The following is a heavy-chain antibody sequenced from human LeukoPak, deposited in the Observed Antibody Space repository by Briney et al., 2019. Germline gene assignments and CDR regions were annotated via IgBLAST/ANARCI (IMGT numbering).Heavy chain of an antibody. D-gene: IGHD6-13*01. CDR2: IDPSDSYT. CDR3: ARHSTRSDWFDP. CDR1: GYSFTSYW. V-gene: IGHV5-10-1*01. Sequence: GESLKISCKGSGYSFTSYWISWVRQMPGKGLEWMGKIDPSDSYTNYSPSFQGHVTISADKSISTAFLQWSSLKPSDTAMYYCARHSTRSDWFDPWGQGTLVTVS. J-gene: IGHJ5*02.